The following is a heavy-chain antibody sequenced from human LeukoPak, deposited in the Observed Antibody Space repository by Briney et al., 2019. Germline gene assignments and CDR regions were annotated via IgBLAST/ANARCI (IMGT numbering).Heavy chain of an antibody. CDR3: TRGGDFGVPAPLGIDAFDI. J-gene: IGHJ3*02. CDR2: IRSKAYAGTT. V-gene: IGHV3-49*04. CDR1: GFTFGDYA. Sequence: GGSLKLSCTASGFTFGDYALSWVRRAPGKGLEWVGFIRSKAYAGTTEYAASVKGRFTISRDDSKSIAYLQMNSLKTEDTAVYYCTRGGDFGVPAPLGIDAFDIWGQGTMVTVSS. D-gene: IGHD2-2*01.